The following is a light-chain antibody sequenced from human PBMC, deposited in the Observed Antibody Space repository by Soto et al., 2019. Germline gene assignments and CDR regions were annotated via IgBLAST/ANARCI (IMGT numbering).Light chain of an antibody. J-gene: IGLJ1*01. CDR1: SSNIGSNT. V-gene: IGLV1-44*01. Sequence: QSVLTQPPAASGTPGQRVTISCSGGSSNIGSNTVNWYQQLPGTAPKLLIYSNNQRPSGVPDRFSGSKSGTSASLAISGLQSEGEADYYCAAWDDSRNAHYVFRTGTKPTVL. CDR2: SNN. CDR3: AAWDDSRNAHYV.